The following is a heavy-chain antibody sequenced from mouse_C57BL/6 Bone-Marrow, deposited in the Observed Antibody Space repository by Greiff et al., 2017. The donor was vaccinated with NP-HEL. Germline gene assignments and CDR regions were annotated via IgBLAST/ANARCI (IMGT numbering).Heavy chain of an antibody. V-gene: IGHV1-64*01. CDR3: ARRLYYGSSYPWFAY. D-gene: IGHD1-1*01. CDR2: IHPNSGST. Sequence: QVQLKQPGAELVKPGASVKLSCKASGYTFTSYWMHWVKQRPGQGLEWIGMIHPNSGSTNYNEKFESKATLPVDKSSSTAYMQLSSLTAEYSAVYYCARRLYYGSSYPWFAYWGQGTLVTVSA. J-gene: IGHJ3*01. CDR1: GYTFTSYW.